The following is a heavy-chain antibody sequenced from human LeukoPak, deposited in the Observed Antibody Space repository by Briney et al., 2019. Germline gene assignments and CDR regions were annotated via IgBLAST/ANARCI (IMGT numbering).Heavy chain of an antibody. V-gene: IGHV3-23*01. CDR3: AKVSGSVPAAPYYYYMDV. Sequence: GGSLRLSCAASGFTFSSYAMSWVRQAPGKGLEWVSAISGSGGSTYYADSVKGRFTISRDNSKNTLYLQMTSLRAEDTAVYYCAKVSGSVPAAPYYYYMDVWGKGTTVTVSS. CDR1: GFTFSSYA. CDR2: ISGSGGST. J-gene: IGHJ6*03. D-gene: IGHD2-2*01.